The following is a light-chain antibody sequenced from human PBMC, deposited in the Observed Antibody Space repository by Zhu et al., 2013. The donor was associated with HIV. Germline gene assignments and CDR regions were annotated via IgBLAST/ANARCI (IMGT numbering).Light chain of an antibody. Sequence: EIVMTQSPSTLSVSPGERATLSCRASQSVGIHLAWYQQMPGQPPRLLIYGASTRVDGVPDRFSGSGSGTDFSLIISSLQSEDFAVYYCQQYNTWPPNTFGQGTRLDIK. CDR3: QQYNTWPPNT. CDR2: GAS. V-gene: IGKV3-15*01. J-gene: IGKJ2*01. CDR1: QSVGIH.